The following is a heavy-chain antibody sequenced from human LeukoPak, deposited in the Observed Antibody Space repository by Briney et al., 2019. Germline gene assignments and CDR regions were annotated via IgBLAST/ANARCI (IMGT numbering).Heavy chain of an antibody. CDR3: ATDMNVVVVWCFYL. V-gene: IGHV3-23*01. D-gene: IGHD2-15*01. CDR2: ISGRGGSI. CDR1: GFTVSSNY. Sequence: PGGSLRLSCAASGFTVSSNYMSWVRQAPGKGLEWVSGISGRGGSIYYADAVKGRFTILRDNSKNTLYLQMNSLRAEDSAVYYCATDMNVVVVWCFYLWGRGTLVTVSS. J-gene: IGHJ2*01.